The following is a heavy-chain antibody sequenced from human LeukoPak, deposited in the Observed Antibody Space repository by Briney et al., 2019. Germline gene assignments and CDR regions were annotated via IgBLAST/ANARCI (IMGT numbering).Heavy chain of an antibody. Sequence: GGSLRLSCAASGFTFSDYYMSWIRQAPGKGLEWVSYISSSSSYTNYADSVKGRFTISRDNAKNSLYLQMNSLRAEDTAVYYCATSMVQGVIRGYWYFDLWGRGTLVTVSS. CDR3: ATSMVQGVIRGYWYFDL. J-gene: IGHJ2*01. CDR2: ISSSSSYT. CDR1: GFTFSDYY. D-gene: IGHD3-10*01. V-gene: IGHV3-11*06.